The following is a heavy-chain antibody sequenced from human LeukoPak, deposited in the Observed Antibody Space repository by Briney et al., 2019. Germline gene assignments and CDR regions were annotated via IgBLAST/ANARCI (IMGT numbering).Heavy chain of an antibody. V-gene: IGHV4-61*08. D-gene: IGHD2-8*01. CDR3: ARDRLRVLGDNWFDP. CDR1: GGSISSGGYY. Sequence: SETLSLTCTVSGGSISSGGYYWSWIRQHPGKGLEWIGYIYYSGSTNYNPSLKSRVTISVDTSKNQFSLKLSSVTAADTAVYYCARDRLRVLGDNWFDPWGQGTLVTVSS. CDR2: IYYSGST. J-gene: IGHJ5*02.